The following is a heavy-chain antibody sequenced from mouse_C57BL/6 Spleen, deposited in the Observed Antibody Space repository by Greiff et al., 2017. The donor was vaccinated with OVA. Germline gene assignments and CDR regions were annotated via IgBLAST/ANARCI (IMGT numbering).Heavy chain of an antibody. J-gene: IGHJ1*03. V-gene: IGHV1-83*01. CDR1: YTFTDYYM. CDR3: TGSYWYFDV. Sequence: VQLKESGPELVKPGASVKMSCKASGYTFTDYYMHWVKQKPGKGLEWIGEIYPGSGNTYYNEKFKGKATLTADTSSSTAYMQLSSLTSEDSAVYFCGTGSYWYFDVWGTGTTVTVSS. CDR2: YPGSGNTY. D-gene: IGHD4-1*01.